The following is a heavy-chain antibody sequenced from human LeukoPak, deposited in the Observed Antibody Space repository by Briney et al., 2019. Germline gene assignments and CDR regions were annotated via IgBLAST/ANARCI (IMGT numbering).Heavy chain of an antibody. V-gene: IGHV4-59*08. J-gene: IGHJ4*02. D-gene: IGHD5-12*01. CDR2: IYYSGST. Sequence: SETLSLTCTVSGGSISTYYWSWIRQPPGKGLEWIGYIYYSGSTNYNPSLKSRVSISVDTSKNQFSLKLRSVTAADTAVYYCARHAGGVDIVATIFDYWGQGTLVTVSS. CDR1: GGSISTYY. CDR3: ARHAGGVDIVATIFDY.